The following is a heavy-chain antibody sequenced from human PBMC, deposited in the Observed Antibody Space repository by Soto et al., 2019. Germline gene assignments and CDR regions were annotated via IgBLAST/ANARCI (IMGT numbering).Heavy chain of an antibody. D-gene: IGHD1-26*01. Sequence: SETLSLTCTVSGGSISSGDYYWSWIRQPPGKGLEWIGYIYYSGSTYYNPSLKSRVTISVDTSKNQFSLKLSSVTAADTAVYYCARASGEWELRHGMDVWGQGTTVTVSS. CDR1: GGSISSGDYY. V-gene: IGHV4-30-4*01. J-gene: IGHJ6*02. CDR2: IYYSGST. CDR3: ARASGEWELRHGMDV.